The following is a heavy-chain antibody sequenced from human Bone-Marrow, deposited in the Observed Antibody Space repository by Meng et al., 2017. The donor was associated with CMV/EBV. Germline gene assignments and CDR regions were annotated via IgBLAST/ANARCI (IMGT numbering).Heavy chain of an antibody. V-gene: IGHV4-34*01. CDR2: INHSGST. CDR3: ARGRGYCSSTSCYYYYGMDV. CDR1: GGSFSGYY. D-gene: IGHD2-2*01. J-gene: IGHJ6*01. Sequence: SETLSLTCAVYGGSFSGYYWSWIRQPPGKGLEWIGEINHSGSTNYNPSLKSRVTISVDTSKNQFSLKLSSVTAADTAVYYCARGRGYCSSTSCYYYYGMDVWGQGTTVTVYS.